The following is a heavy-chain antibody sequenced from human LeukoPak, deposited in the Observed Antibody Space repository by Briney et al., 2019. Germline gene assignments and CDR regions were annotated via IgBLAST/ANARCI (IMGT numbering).Heavy chain of an antibody. V-gene: IGHV3-23*01. CDR2: LSGSAGGT. CDR3: ARRGFVIRSLLLVGFPKEAYYFDY. J-gene: IGHJ4*02. Sequence: GGSLRLSCAVSGITLSNYGMSWVRQAPGKGLEWVAGLSGSAGGTNYADPVKGRFTISRDNAKNTLYLQMSSLRAEDTAVYFCARRGFVIRSLLLVGFPKEAYYFDYWGQGALVSVSS. D-gene: IGHD2-21*01. CDR1: GITLSNYG.